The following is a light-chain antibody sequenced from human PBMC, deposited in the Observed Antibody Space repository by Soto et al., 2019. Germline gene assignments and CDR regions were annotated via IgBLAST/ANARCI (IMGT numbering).Light chain of an antibody. CDR1: QSISSW. J-gene: IGKJ2*01. Sequence: DIQMTQSPSTLSASVGDRVTITCRASQSISSWLAWYQQKPGKAPKLLIYDASSLESGVPSRFSGGGSGTEFTRTISSLQPDDFATYYCQQYSTYYTFGQGTKLEIK. CDR2: DAS. V-gene: IGKV1-5*01. CDR3: QQYSTYYT.